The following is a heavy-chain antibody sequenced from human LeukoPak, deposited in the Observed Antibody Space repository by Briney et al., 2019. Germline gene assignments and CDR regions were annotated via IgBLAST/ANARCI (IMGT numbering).Heavy chain of an antibody. J-gene: IGHJ4*02. V-gene: IGHV3-74*01. CDR2: INSDGSST. CDR3: ATSRTFDY. D-gene: IGHD2-8*01. CDR1: GFTFSSYW. Sequence: PGRSLRLSCAASGFTFSSYWMHWVRQAPGKGLVWVSHINSDGSSTNYADSVKGRFTISRDNAKNTVYLQMNSLRAEDTAVYYCATSRTFDYWGQGTLVTVSS.